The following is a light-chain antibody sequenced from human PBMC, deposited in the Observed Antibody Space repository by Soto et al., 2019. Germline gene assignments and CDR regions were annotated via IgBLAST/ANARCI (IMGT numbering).Light chain of an antibody. J-gene: IGKJ2*01. V-gene: IGKV3-20*01. Sequence: EIVLTQSPGSLSLSPGERATFSSRASQSVTSNFLAWYQQKPGQAPRLLIYGASTRAAGVPDRFSGSGSGTDFTLTITRLEPEDLAVYYCQEYGRSPLMYTFGQGTKLGVK. CDR1: QSVTSNF. CDR2: GAS. CDR3: QEYGRSPLMYT.